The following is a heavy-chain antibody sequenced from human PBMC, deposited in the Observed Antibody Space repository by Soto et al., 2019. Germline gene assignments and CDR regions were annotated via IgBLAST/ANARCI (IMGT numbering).Heavy chain of an antibody. CDR1: GFTFSIYA. Sequence: GGSLRLSCAASGFTFSIYAMSWVRQAPGKGLEWVSAISGSGGSTYYADSVKGRFTISRDNSKNTLYLQMNSLRAEDTAVYYCAKSLRVPVVPEFFDYWGQGTLVTVSS. CDR3: AKSLRVPVVPEFFDY. J-gene: IGHJ4*02. D-gene: IGHD2-15*01. CDR2: ISGSGGST. V-gene: IGHV3-23*01.